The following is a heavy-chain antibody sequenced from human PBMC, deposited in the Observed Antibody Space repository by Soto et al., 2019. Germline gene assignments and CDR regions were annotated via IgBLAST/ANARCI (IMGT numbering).Heavy chain of an antibody. D-gene: IGHD1-26*01. CDR3: ARQRPTDGRWEFANYYGMDV. J-gene: IGHJ6*02. V-gene: IGHV4-34*12. CDR1: GGSFSAYY. Sequence: KPSETLSLTCAVYGGSFSAYYWSWVRQPPGKGLEWIGEIIHSESTKYNPSLKSRVTISVDTSKNQFSLKLSSVTAADTAVYYCARQRPTDGRWEFANYYGMDVWCQGTPVTVSS. CDR2: IIHSEST.